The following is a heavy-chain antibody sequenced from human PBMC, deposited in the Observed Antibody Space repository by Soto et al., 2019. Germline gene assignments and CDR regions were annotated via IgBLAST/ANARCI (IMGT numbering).Heavy chain of an antibody. CDR2: ISGSGDTP. J-gene: IGHJ4*02. Sequence: PGGSLRLSCAASGVTFSSYAMSWVRQAPGKGLEWVSAISGSGDTPYYADSVKGRFTISRDNSRNTLYLQMNSLRAGDSAKYYCAKEGTSGLYYFDYWGPGTLVTVSS. V-gene: IGHV3-23*01. CDR3: AKEGTSGLYYFDY. CDR1: GVTFSSYA. D-gene: IGHD6-19*01.